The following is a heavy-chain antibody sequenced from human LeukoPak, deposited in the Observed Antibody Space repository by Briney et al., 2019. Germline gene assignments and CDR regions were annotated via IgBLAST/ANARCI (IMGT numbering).Heavy chain of an antibody. CDR1: GYTXTSYG. V-gene: IGHV1-18*01. D-gene: IGHD5-24*01. Sequence: GASVTVSCTASGYTXTSYGISWVRQAPGQGLEWMGWISAYNGNTNYAQKLQGRVTMTTDTSTSTAYMELRSLRSDDTAVYYCARDLDGYNPRDYWGQGTLVTVSS. CDR3: ARDLDGYNPRDY. CDR2: ISAYNGNT. J-gene: IGHJ4*02.